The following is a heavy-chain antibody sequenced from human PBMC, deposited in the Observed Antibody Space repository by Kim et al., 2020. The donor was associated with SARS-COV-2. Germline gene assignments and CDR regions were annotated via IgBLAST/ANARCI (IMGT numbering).Heavy chain of an antibody. V-gene: IGHV3-23*01. CDR1: GFTFSSYA. D-gene: IGHD3-10*01. J-gene: IGHJ4*02. Sequence: GGSLRLSCAASGFTFSSYAMSWVRQAPGKGLEWVSAISGSGGSTYYADSVKGRFTISRDNSKNTLYLQMNSLRAEDTAVYYCAKGRTMVRGVPPSYDYWGQGTLVTVSS. CDR3: AKGRTMVRGVPPSYDY. CDR2: ISGSGGST.